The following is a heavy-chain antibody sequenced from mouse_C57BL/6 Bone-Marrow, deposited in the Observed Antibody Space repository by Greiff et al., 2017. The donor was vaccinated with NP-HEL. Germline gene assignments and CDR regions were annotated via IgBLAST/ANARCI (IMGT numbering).Heavy chain of an antibody. Sequence: VKLQESGAELARPGASVKLSCKASGYTFTSYGISWVKQSTGQGLEWIGEIYPRSGNTYYNEKFKGKATLTADKSSSTAYMELRSLTSEDSAVYFCANYYGSSYAMDYWGQGTSVTVSS. CDR3: ANYYGSSYAMDY. CDR2: IYPRSGNT. J-gene: IGHJ4*01. CDR1: GYTFTSYG. V-gene: IGHV1-81*01. D-gene: IGHD1-1*01.